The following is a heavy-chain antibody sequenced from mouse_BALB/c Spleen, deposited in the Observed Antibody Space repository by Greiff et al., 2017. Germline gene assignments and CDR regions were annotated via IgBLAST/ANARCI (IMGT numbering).Heavy chain of an antibody. CDR3: ARGDYYGSSYPYFDY. D-gene: IGHD1-1*01. Sequence: QVQLQQSGPQLVRPGASVKISCKASGYSFTSYWMHWVKQRPGQGLEWIGMIDPSDSETRLNQKFKDKATLTVDKSSSTAYMQLSSPTSEDSAVYYCARGDYYGSSYPYFDYWGQGTTLTVSS. J-gene: IGHJ2*01. V-gene: IGHV1S127*01. CDR1: GYSFTSYW. CDR2: IDPSDSET.